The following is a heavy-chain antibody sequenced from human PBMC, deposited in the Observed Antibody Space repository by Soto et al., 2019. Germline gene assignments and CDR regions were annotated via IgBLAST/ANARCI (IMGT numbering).Heavy chain of an antibody. D-gene: IGHD2-15*01. V-gene: IGHV1-69*01. CDR3: ARDPGAYCSGVAATRVEMATITTFDY. Sequence: QVQLVQSGAEVKKPGSSVKVSCKASGGTFSSYAISWVRQAPGQGLEWMGGIIPIFGTANYAQKFQGRVTITADESTSTAYMELSSLRSEDTAVYYCARDPGAYCSGVAATRVEMATITTFDYWGQGTLVTVSS. CDR1: GGTFSSYA. CDR2: IIPIFGTA. J-gene: IGHJ4*02.